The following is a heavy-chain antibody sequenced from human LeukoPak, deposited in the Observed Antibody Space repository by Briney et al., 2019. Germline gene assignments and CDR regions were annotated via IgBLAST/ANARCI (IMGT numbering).Heavy chain of an antibody. J-gene: IGHJ6*02. CDR3: ARDSGLTQLWLSRPEGMDV. CDR1: GFTFSSYW. V-gene: IGHV3-7*01. CDR2: IKQDGSEK. Sequence: LGGSLRLSCAASGFTFSSYWMSWVRQAPGKGLEWVANIKQDGSEKYYVDSVKGRFTISRDNAKNSLYLQMNSLRAEDTAVYYCARDSGLTQLWLSRPEGMDVWGQGTTVTVSS. D-gene: IGHD5-18*01.